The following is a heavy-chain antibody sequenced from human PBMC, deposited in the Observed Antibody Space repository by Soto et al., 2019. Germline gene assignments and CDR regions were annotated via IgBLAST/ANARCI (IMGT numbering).Heavy chain of an antibody. CDR3: AKDNSRKLQFLGY. J-gene: IGHJ4*02. CDR2: VSYDGSYK. Sequence: QVQLVESGGGVVQPGRSLRLSCVASGLTLNTYGMHWVRQAPGKGLEWVAVVSYDGSYKYYADSVKGRFTISRDNSKNTLYLQMNSLRAEDTAVYDCAKDNSRKLQFLGYWGQGTLVTVSS. V-gene: IGHV3-30*18. D-gene: IGHD5-12*01. CDR1: GLTLNTYG.